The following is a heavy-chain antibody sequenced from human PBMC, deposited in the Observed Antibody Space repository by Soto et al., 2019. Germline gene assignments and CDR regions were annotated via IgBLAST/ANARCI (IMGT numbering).Heavy chain of an antibody. D-gene: IGHD6-6*01. CDR2: ISGSDDST. J-gene: IGHJ4*02. CDR1: GFTFGSYA. V-gene: IGHV3-23*01. CDR3: AKRSSSSTFDY. Sequence: EVQLLESGGGLVQPGESLRLSCAASGFTFGSYAMSWVRQAPGKGLEGVSVISGSDDSTYYADSVKGRFTISRDNSKNTLYLQMNSLRAEDTAVYYCAKRSSSSTFDYWGQGTLVTVSS.